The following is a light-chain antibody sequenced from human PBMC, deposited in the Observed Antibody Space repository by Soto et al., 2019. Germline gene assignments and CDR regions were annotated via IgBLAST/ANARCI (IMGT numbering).Light chain of an antibody. Sequence: IKLTQSPSSLSATVGDRVTITCRASQGISSALAWYQQKPGKAPKLLISHASSLESGVPSRFSGSGSGTDFTLTISSLQPEDFAVYYCQQRFNWPLTFGQGTRLEI. CDR2: HAS. V-gene: IGKV1-13*02. CDR1: QGISSA. CDR3: QQRFNWPLT. J-gene: IGKJ5*01.